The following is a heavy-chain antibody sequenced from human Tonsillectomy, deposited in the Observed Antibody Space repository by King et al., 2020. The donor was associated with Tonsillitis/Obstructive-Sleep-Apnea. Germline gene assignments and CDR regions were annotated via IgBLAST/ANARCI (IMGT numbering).Heavy chain of an antibody. CDR2: INGDGSST. CDR1: GFAFSGYW. D-gene: IGHD5-18*01. Sequence: EVQLVESGGGLVQPGGSLRLSCAASGFAFSGYWMCWVRQAPGKGLVWVSHINGDGSSTNYADSVKGRFTISRDNAKSTLYLQMNRLSAEDTAVYYCARGGGYIYGYSLYWGQGPLVTVSS. J-gene: IGHJ4*02. V-gene: IGHV3-74*01. CDR3: ARGGGYIYGYSLY.